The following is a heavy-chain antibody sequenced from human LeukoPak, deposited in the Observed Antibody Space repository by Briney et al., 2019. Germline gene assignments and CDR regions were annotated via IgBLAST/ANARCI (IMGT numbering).Heavy chain of an antibody. CDR3: ARDGMESLGDDAFDI. Sequence: SETLSLTCTVSGGSISSHYWSWIRQPPGKGLEWIGYIYNSGNTNYNPSLKSRVTISVDTSKNQFSLELSSVTAADTAVYYCARDGMESLGDDAFDIWGQGTMVTVSS. CDR1: GGSISSHY. V-gene: IGHV4-59*11. D-gene: IGHD1-1*01. J-gene: IGHJ3*02. CDR2: IYNSGNT.